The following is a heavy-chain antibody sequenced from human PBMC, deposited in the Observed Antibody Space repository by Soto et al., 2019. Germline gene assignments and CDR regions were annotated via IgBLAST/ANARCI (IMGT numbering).Heavy chain of an antibody. V-gene: IGHV3-48*01. CDR3: ARAECDDCYGFQH. J-gene: IGHJ1*01. Sequence: EVQLVESGGGLVQPGGSLRLSCAASGFTFSNYNMNWVRQAPGKGLEWVSYISSGSTIIYYADSVKGRFTISRDNAKSSLYLQMNSLGAEDTAVYHCARAECDDCYGFQHWGQGSLVTVSS. CDR2: ISSGSTII. D-gene: IGHD2-21*02. CDR1: GFTFSNYN.